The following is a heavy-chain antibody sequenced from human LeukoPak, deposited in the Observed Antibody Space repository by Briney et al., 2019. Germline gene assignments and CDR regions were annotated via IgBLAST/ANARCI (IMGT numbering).Heavy chain of an antibody. Sequence: ASVKVSCKASGYTFTSYYMHWVRQAPGQGLEWMGMINPSGGSTNYAQKFQDRVTMTRDTSTSTVYMELSSLGSEDTAVYYCARGSGAYSSLNWGQGTLVTVSS. CDR2: INPSGGST. D-gene: IGHD3-22*01. CDR3: ARGSGAYSSLN. J-gene: IGHJ4*02. V-gene: IGHV1-46*01. CDR1: GYTFTSYY.